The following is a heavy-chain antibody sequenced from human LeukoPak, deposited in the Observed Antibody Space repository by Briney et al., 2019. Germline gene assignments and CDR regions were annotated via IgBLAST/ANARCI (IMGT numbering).Heavy chain of an antibody. D-gene: IGHD3-10*01. J-gene: IGHJ5*02. CDR3: ARDMSMVRGVNPYNWFDP. V-gene: IGHV1-69*04. Sequence: APVKVSCKASGYTFTSYGISWVRQAPGQGLEWMGRIIPILGIANYAQKFQGRVTITADKSTSTAYMELSSLRSEDTAVYYCARDMSMVRGVNPYNWFDPWGQGTLVTVSS. CDR2: IIPILGIA. CDR1: GYTFTSYG.